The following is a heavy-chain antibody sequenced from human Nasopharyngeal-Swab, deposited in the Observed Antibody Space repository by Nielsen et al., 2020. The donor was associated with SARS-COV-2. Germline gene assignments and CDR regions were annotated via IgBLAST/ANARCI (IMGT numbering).Heavy chain of an antibody. V-gene: IGHV3-30*18. D-gene: IGHD3-3*01. J-gene: IGHJ6*02. CDR3: ANSDFWSGYYKPHYYYYGMDV. CDR2: ISYDGSNK. Sequence: VRQMPGKGLEGVAVISYDGSNKYYADSVKGRFTISRDNSKNTLYLQMNSLRAEDTAVYYCANSDFWSGYYKPHYYYYGMDVWGQGTTVTVSS.